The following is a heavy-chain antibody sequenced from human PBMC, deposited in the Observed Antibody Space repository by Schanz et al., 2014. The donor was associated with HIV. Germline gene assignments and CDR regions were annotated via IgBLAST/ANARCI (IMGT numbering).Heavy chain of an antibody. J-gene: IGHJ6*02. V-gene: IGHV3-21*01. CDR2: ISSTSSDI. CDR3: ARDSEYYDVLTGYHYYYGMDV. CDR1: GFTFSSYS. Sequence: VQLVESGGGLVQPGGSLTLSCAASGFTFSSYSLNWVRQAPGKGLEWVSSISSTSSDIFYADSMKSRFTIYRDNAKNSLYLQIGSLRAEDTAVYYCARDSEYYDVLTGYHYYYGMDVWGQGTTVIVSS. D-gene: IGHD3-9*01.